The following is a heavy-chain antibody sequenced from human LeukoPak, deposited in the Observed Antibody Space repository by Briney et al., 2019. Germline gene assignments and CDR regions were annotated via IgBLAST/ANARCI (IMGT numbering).Heavy chain of an antibody. CDR1: GGSISTYY. J-gene: IGHJ5*02. D-gene: IGHD1-26*01. Sequence: TPSETLSLTCTVSGGSISTYYWSWIRQPPGKGLEWIGYIYYTGSTSYNPSLKSPVTMSLDASKNQFSLELNSVTPADTAMYYCARGGNYWPQWWFDPWGRGTLVSVSS. CDR3: ARGGNYWPQWWFDP. V-gene: IGHV4-59*01. CDR2: IYYTGST.